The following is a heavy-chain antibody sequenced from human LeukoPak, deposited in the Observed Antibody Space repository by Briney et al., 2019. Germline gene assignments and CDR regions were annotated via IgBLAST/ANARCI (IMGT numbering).Heavy chain of an antibody. J-gene: IGHJ6*04. CDR2: ISSSGSTI. CDR1: GFTFSSYE. CDR3: ARDKARLLWFGELRSYGMDV. Sequence: GGSLRLSCAASGFTFSSYEMNWVRQAPGKGLEWVSYISSSGSTICYADSVKGRFTISRDNAKNSLYLQMNSLRAEDTAVYYCARDKARLLWFGELRSYGMDVWGKGTTVTVSS. V-gene: IGHV3-48*03. D-gene: IGHD3-10*01.